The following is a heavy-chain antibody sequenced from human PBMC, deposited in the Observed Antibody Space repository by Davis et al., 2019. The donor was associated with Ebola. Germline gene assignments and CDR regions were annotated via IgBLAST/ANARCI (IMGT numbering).Heavy chain of an antibody. Sequence: SVKVSCKASGGTFSSYTISWVRQAPGQGLEWMGRIIPILGIANYARKFQGRVIITADKSTNTSYMELSSLRSEDTAVYYCARGGVTIITENKWFDPWGQGTPVTVSS. D-gene: IGHD4-11*01. V-gene: IGHV1-69*02. J-gene: IGHJ5*02. CDR2: IIPILGIA. CDR3: ARGGVTIITENKWFDP. CDR1: GGTFSSYT.